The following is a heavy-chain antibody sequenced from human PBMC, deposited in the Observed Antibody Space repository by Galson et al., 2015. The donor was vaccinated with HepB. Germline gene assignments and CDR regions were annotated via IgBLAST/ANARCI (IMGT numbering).Heavy chain of an antibody. D-gene: IGHD6-13*01. CDR3: ARAIAAAGGDWFDP. Sequence: SLRLSCAVSGFTFSDYYMSWIRQAPGKGLEWVSYISSSSSYTNYADSVKGRFTISRDNAKNSLYLQMSSLRAEDTAVYYCARAIAAAGGDWFDPWGQGTLVTVSS. V-gene: IGHV3-11*06. CDR2: ISSSSSYT. CDR1: GFTFSDYY. J-gene: IGHJ5*02.